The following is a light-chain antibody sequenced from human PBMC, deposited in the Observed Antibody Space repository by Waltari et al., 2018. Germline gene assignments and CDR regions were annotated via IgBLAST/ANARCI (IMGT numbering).Light chain of an antibody. J-gene: IGKJ1*01. CDR3: QKYGSLPAT. CDR1: QRVRRF. Sequence: EIVLTQSPGTLSLSPGERATLSCRASQRVRRFLAWYQQKPGQAPRLLIYDESSRATGIPDRFSGSGFGTDFSLTISRLEPEDCAVYYCQKYGSLPATFGQGTKVEIK. V-gene: IGKV3-20*01. CDR2: DES.